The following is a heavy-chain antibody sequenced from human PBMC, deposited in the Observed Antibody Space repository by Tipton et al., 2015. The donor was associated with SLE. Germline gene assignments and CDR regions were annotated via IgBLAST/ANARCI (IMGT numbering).Heavy chain of an antibody. Sequence: TLSLTCAVYGGSFSGYYWSWIRQPPGKGLEWIGEINHSGSTNYNPSLKSRVTISVDTSKNQFSLKLSSVTAADTAVYYCVRVGPFGVVGFDYWGQGTLVTVSS. D-gene: IGHD3-3*01. CDR3: VRVGPFGVVGFDY. CDR2: INHSGST. CDR1: GGSFSGYY. V-gene: IGHV4-34*09. J-gene: IGHJ4*02.